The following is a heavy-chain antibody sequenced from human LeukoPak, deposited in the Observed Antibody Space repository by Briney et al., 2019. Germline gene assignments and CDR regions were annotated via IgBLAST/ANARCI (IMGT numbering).Heavy chain of an antibody. D-gene: IGHD3-3*01. Sequence: PGGSLRLSCAASGFTVSSNHMSWVRQAPGKGLEWVSVIYSGGTTYYADSVEGRFTISRDNSKNTLYLQMNSLRAEDTAVYYCARGRRITIFGVIIDRYFDYWGQGTLVTVSS. CDR3: ARGRRITIFGVIIDRYFDY. J-gene: IGHJ4*02. V-gene: IGHV3-66*01. CDR1: GFTVSSNH. CDR2: IYSGGTT.